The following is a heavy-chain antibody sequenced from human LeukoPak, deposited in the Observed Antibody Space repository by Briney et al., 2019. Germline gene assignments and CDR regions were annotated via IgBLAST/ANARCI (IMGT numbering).Heavy chain of an antibody. CDR3: AKALEQETVIALDS. D-gene: IGHD6-13*01. Sequence: GGSLRLSCAASGFTFSSYAMSWVRQAPGKGLEWVSAISGSGGSTYYADSVKGRFTISRDNSRNTLYLQMNSLRAEDTSIYFCAKALEQETVIALDSWGQGTLVTVSS. CDR1: GFTFSSYA. V-gene: IGHV3-23*01. CDR2: ISGSGGST. J-gene: IGHJ4*02.